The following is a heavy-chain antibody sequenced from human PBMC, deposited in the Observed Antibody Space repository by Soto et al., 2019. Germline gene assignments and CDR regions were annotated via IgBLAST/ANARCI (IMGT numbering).Heavy chain of an antibody. CDR3: ARGGYCSSTSCSWWFDP. J-gene: IGHJ5*02. D-gene: IGHD2-2*01. V-gene: IGHV1-2*04. CDR2: INPNSGGT. CDR1: GYTFTGYY. Sequence: QVQLVQSGAEVKKPGASVKVSCKASGYTFTGYYMHWVRQAPGQGLEWMGWINPNSGGTNYAQKFQGWVIMTRDTSISTAYMELSRLRSDDTAVYYCARGGYCSSTSCSWWFDPWGQGTLVTVSS.